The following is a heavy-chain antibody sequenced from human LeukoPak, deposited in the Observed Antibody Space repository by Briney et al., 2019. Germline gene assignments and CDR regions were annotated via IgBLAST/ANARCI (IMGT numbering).Heavy chain of an antibody. Sequence: ASVKVSCKASGYTFTSYGISWVRQAPGQGLEWMGWIGVYNGDTNYAQKLQGRVTMTTDTSTSTAYMELRSLRSDDTAVYYCARDPYSGSPYYFDYWGQGTLVTVSS. CDR1: GYTFTSYG. V-gene: IGHV1-18*01. CDR2: IGVYNGDT. CDR3: ARDPYSGSPYYFDY. J-gene: IGHJ4*02. D-gene: IGHD1-26*01.